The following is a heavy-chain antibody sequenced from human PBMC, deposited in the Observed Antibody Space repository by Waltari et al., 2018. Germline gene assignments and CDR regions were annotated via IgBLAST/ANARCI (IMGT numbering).Heavy chain of an antibody. CDR1: GGTFSSYA. J-gene: IGHJ3*02. CDR2: SIPIFGTA. D-gene: IGHD3-22*01. CDR3: ARSITMIVVVINDAFDI. V-gene: IGHV1-69*01. Sequence: QVQLVQSGAEVKKPGSSVKVSCKASGGTFSSYATSWVRQAPGQGLEWMGGSIPIFGTANYGQKCQGRVTITADESTSTAYMELSSLRSEETAVYYCARSITMIVVVINDAFDIWGQGTMVTVSS.